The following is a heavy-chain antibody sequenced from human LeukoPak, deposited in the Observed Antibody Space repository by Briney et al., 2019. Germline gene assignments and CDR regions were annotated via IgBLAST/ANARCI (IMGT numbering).Heavy chain of an antibody. V-gene: IGHV3-7*04. D-gene: IGHD1-1*01. Sequence: PGGSLRLSCATSGLKFNLYAMTWVRQAPGKGLEWVANIKQDESEKNYVDSVKGRFTISRDNAKNSLYLQMNSLRAEDTAVYYCVMGFRTADWGQGTLVTVSS. CDR3: VMGFRTAD. CDR2: IKQDESEK. J-gene: IGHJ4*02. CDR1: GLKFNLYA.